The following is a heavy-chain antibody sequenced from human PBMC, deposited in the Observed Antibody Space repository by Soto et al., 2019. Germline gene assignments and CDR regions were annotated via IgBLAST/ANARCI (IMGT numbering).Heavy chain of an antibody. Sequence: VGSLRLSCVDPEFTFSKYCMHWFRQAPVNGLVWVSRINMDGTKTAYADSVKGRFTVSRDNANNTLYLQMNSLGVEDTAVYYCARDYYYDSRSSSVNWFDPWGQGTLVTVSS. J-gene: IGHJ5*02. CDR3: ARDYYYDSRSSSVNWFDP. CDR2: INMDGTKT. CDR1: EFTFSKYC. V-gene: IGHV3-74*01. D-gene: IGHD3-22*01.